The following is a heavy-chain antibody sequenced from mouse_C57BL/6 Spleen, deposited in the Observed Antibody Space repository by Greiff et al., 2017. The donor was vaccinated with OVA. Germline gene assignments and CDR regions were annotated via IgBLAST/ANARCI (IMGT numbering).Heavy chain of an antibody. D-gene: IGHD2-1*01. CDR2: ISDGGSYT. V-gene: IGHV5-4*01. CDR1: GFTFSSYA. J-gene: IGHJ2*01. CDR3: ARDQGYGNYFDY. Sequence: EVNVVESGGGLVKPGGSLKLSCAASGFTFSSYAMSWVRQTPEKRLEWVATISDGGSYTYYPDNVKGRFTISRDNAKNNLYLQMSHLKSEDTAMDYCARDQGYGNYFDYWGQGTTLTVSS.